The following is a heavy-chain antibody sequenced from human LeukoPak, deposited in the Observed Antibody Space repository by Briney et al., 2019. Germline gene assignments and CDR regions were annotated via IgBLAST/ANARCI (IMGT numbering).Heavy chain of an antibody. V-gene: IGHV4-39*01. CDR2: IYFSGST. D-gene: IGHD5-18*01. Sequence: SETLSLTCAVSGGSLSIISSYWGWIRQPPGKGLEWIGRIYFSGSTRYNPSLESRVTISVDTSNNQFSLRLSSVTAADTALYYCVRHIGETGIQLWLRVFDYWGQGTLVTVSS. CDR3: VRHIGETGIQLWLRVFDY. J-gene: IGHJ4*02. CDR1: GGSLSIISSY.